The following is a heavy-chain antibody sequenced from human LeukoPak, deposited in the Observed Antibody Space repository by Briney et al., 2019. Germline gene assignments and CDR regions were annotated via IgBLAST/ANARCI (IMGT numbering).Heavy chain of an antibody. J-gene: IGHJ5*02. Sequence: GGSLRPSCKGSGFTLSAYWMSWARQVPGKGLEWVANIKEDGSETAYADSVKGRFTISRDNAKNSLHLQMSSLRTDDTAVYYCAIERTRSNWFDPWGRGTLVTVSS. CDR2: IKEDGSET. V-gene: IGHV3-7*01. CDR1: GFTLSAYW. CDR3: AIERTRSNWFDP.